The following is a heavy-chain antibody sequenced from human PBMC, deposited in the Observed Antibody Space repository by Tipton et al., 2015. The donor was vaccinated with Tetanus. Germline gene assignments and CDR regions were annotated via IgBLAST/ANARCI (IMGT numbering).Heavy chain of an antibody. CDR1: GGSMSAGGHY. D-gene: IGHD2-8*02. CDR3: ARATSTGPAYNWFDP. Sequence: TLSLTCIVSGGSMSAGGHYGAWIRQSPGKGLEWIGSISYSGRTYYSPSLKSRVTISIDRSKNQLSLKLTSVTAADTAVYYCARATSTGPAYNWFDPWGQGTLVTVSS. CDR2: ISYSGRT. V-gene: IGHV4-39*07. J-gene: IGHJ5*02.